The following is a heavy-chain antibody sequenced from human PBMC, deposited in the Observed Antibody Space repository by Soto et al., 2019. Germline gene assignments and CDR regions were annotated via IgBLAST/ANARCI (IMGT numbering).Heavy chain of an antibody. CDR3: TGAYYDVSGYSLDP. D-gene: IGHD3-22*01. V-gene: IGHV4-34*01. J-gene: IGHJ5*02. CDR2: INHSGST. CDR1: GGSFSGYY. Sequence: SETLYLTCAVYGGSFSGYYWSWIRQPPGKGLEWIGEINHSGSTNYNPSLKSRVTISVDTSKNQFSLRLSSVSAADTAVYYCTGAYYDVSGYSLDPWGQGTSVTVS.